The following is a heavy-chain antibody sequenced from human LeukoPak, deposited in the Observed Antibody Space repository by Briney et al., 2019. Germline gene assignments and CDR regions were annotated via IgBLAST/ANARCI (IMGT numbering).Heavy chain of an antibody. D-gene: IGHD3-22*01. J-gene: IGHJ4*02. V-gene: IGHV1-69*05. CDR3: ARDGSPPGSSGHPYYPNHY. Sequence: ASVKVSCKASGGTFSSYAISWVRQAPGQGLEWMGGIIPIFGTANYAQKLQGRVTMTTDTSTSTAYMELRSLRSDDTAVYYCARDGSPPGSSGHPYYPNHYWGQGTLVTVSS. CDR1: GGTFSSYA. CDR2: IIPIFGTA.